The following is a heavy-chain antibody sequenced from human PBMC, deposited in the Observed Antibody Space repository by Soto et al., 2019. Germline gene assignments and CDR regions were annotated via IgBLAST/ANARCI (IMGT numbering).Heavy chain of an antibody. CDR3: ARADLIVVVVAATDVWFDP. V-gene: IGHV1-3*01. CDR1: GYTFTSYA. D-gene: IGHD2-15*01. CDR2: INAGNGNT. J-gene: IGHJ5*02. Sequence: ASVKVSCKASGYTFTSYAMHWVRQAPGQRLEWMGWINAGNGNTKYSQKFQGRVTITRDTSASTAYMELSSLRSEDTAVYYCARADLIVVVVAATDVWFDPWGQGTLVTVSS.